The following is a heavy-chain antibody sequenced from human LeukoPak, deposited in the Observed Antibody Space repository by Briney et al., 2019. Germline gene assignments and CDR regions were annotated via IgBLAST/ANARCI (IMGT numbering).Heavy chain of an antibody. V-gene: IGHV4-31*03. J-gene: IGHJ5*02. CDR3: ARDRVSQKNWFDP. CDR1: GGSISSGGYY. CDR2: IYYSGST. Sequence: SETLSLTCTDSGGSISSGGYYWSWIRQHPGKGLEWIGYIYYSGSTYYNPSLKSRVTISVDTSKNQFSLKLSSVTAADTAVYYCARDRVSQKNWFDPWGQGTLVTVSS.